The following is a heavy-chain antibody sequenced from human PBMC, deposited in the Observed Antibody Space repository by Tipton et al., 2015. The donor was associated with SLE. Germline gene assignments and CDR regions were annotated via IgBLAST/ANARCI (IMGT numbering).Heavy chain of an antibody. CDR3: AREWGDAFDI. CDR1: GGSFSGYY. Sequence: LRLSCAVYGGSFSGYYWSWIRQPPGKGLEWIGEINHSGSTNYNPSFKSRVTISVDTSKKQFSLKLSSVTAADTAVYYCAREWGDAFDIWGQGTMVTVSS. J-gene: IGHJ3*02. V-gene: IGHV4-34*01. CDR2: INHSGST. D-gene: IGHD2-8*01.